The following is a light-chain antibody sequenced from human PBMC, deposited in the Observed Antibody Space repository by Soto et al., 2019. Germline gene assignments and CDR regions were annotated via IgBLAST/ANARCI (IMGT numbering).Light chain of an antibody. J-gene: IGKJ5*01. V-gene: IGKV3-11*01. CDR3: QQRNTWPPIT. Sequence: EIVLTQSPATLSLSPGEIATLSFSASQSVHNYLACYQQKPGQAPRLLIYHADKRATGVPARFSGGGSGTDFTLTITSLEPEDFAVYYCQQRNTWPPITFGQGTRLGIK. CDR1: QSVHNY. CDR2: HAD.